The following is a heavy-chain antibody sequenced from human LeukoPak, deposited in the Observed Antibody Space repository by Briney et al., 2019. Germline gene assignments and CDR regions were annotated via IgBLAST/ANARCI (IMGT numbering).Heavy chain of an antibody. CDR1: GFTFSSYA. J-gene: IGHJ6*02. CDR2: ISGSGGST. CDR3: ARENRGQYQLLSGVDV. Sequence: GGSLRLSCAASGFTFSSYAMSWVRQAPGKGLEWVSAISGSGGSTYYADSAKGRFTISRDNSKNTLYLQMNSLRAEDTAVYYCARENRGQYQLLSGVDVWGQGTTVTVSS. V-gene: IGHV3-23*01. D-gene: IGHD2-2*01.